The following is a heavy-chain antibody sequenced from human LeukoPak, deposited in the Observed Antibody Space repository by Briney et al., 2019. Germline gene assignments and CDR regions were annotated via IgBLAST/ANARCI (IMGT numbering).Heavy chain of an antibody. J-gene: IGHJ6*02. CDR3: AKDLAVAGVVYYYYGMDV. V-gene: IGHV3-30*18. CDR2: ISYDGSNK. Sequence: GRSLRLSCAASGFTFSSYGMHWVRQAPGKGLEWVAVISYDGSNKYYADSVKGRFTTSRDNSKNTLYLQMNSLRAEDTAVYYCAKDLAVAGVVYYYYGMDVWGQGTTVTVSS. CDR1: GFTFSSYG. D-gene: IGHD6-19*01.